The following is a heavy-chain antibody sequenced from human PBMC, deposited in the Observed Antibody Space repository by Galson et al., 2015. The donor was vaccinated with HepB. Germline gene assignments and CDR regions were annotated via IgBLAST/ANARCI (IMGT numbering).Heavy chain of an antibody. J-gene: IGHJ6*02. CDR1: GGTFSSYA. V-gene: IGHV1-69*13. CDR2: IIPIFGTA. Sequence: SVTVSCKASGGTFSSYAISWVRQAPGQGLEWMGGIIPIFGTANYAQKFQGRVTITADESTSTAYTELSSLRSEDTAVYYCARVSLDSSSSWIPDYYYGMDVWGQGTTVTVSS. D-gene: IGHD6-6*01. CDR3: ARVSLDSSSSWIPDYYYGMDV.